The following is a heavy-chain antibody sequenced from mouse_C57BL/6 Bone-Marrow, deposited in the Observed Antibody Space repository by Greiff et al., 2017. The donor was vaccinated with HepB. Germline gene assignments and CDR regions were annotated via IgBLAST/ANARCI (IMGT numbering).Heavy chain of an antibody. CDR1: GYTFTSYW. CDR3: AIRGVGRWFAY. D-gene: IGHD4-1*01. V-gene: IGHV1-74*01. CDR2: IHPSDSDT. Sequence: QVQLKQPGAELVKPGASVKVSCKASGYTFTSYWMHWVKQRPGQGLEWIGRIHPSDSDTNYNQKFKGKATLTVDKSSSTAYMQLISLTSEDSAVYYWAIRGVGRWFAYWGQGTVVTVSA. J-gene: IGHJ3*01.